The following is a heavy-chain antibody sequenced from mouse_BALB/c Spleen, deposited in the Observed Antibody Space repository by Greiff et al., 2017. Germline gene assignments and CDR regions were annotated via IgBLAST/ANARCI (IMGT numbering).Heavy chain of an antibody. CDR3: ARTTATRYFDV. CDR2: ISSGGST. CDR1: GFTFSSYA. Sequence: EVQGVESGGGLVKPGGSLKLSCAASGFTFSSYAMSWVRQTPEKRLEWVASISSGGSTYYPDSVKGRFTISRDNARNILYLQMSSLRSEDTAMYYCARTTATRYFDVWGAGTTVTVSS. V-gene: IGHV5-6-5*01. D-gene: IGHD1-2*01. J-gene: IGHJ1*01.